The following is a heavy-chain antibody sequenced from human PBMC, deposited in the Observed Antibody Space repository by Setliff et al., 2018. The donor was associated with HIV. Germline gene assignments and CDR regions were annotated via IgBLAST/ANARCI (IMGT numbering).Heavy chain of an antibody. J-gene: IGHJ6*02. V-gene: IGHV1-8*02. D-gene: IGHD2-15*01. CDR1: GYTFTSYD. Sequence: ASVKVSCKASGYTFTSYDIHWLRQATGQGLEWMGWMNPNSGGTNYAQKFQGRVTMTRDTSTSTVYMELSSLRSEDTAVYYCARDPTVVMSYYYYGMDVWGQGTTVTVSS. CDR2: MNPNSGGT. CDR3: ARDPTVVMSYYYYGMDV.